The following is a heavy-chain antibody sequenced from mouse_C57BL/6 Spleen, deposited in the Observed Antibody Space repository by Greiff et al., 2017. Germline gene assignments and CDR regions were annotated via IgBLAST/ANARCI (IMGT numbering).Heavy chain of an antibody. Sequence: EVQGVESGGGLVKPGGSLKLSCAASGFTFSDSGMHWVRQAPEKGLEWVAYISSGSSTIYYADTVKGRFTISRDNAKNTLFLQMTSLRSEDTAMYYCARYSNYDYFDYWGQGTTLTVSS. CDR3: ARYSNYDYFDY. V-gene: IGHV5-17*01. CDR2: ISSGSSTI. CDR1: GFTFSDSG. D-gene: IGHD2-5*01. J-gene: IGHJ2*01.